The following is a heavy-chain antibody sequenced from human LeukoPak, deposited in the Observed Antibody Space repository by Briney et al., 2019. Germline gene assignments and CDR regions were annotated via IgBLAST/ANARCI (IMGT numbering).Heavy chain of an antibody. D-gene: IGHD3-16*01. Sequence: PGGSLRLSCEASGFSFSNYWMTWVRQAPGKGLEWVANIKQHGSEKDYVDSVKGRFTLSRDNAKNSVYLQMNSLRAEDTAVYYCATVMMNRHNAFDIWGQGTVVTVSS. CDR1: GFSFSNYW. CDR2: IKQHGSEK. CDR3: ATVMMNRHNAFDI. J-gene: IGHJ3*02. V-gene: IGHV3-7*05.